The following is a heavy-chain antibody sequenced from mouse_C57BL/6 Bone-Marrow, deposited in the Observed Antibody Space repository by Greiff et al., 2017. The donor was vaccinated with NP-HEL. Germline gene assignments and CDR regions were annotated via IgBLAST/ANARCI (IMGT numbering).Heavy chain of an antibody. CDR3: AGGNYETY. D-gene: IGHD2-1*01. V-gene: IGHV5-12*01. CDR1: GFTFSDYY. J-gene: IGHJ3*01. Sequence: EVQLVESGGGLVQPGGSLKLSCAASGFTFSDYYMYWVRQTPEKRLEWVAYISNGGGSTYYPDTVKGRFTISRDNAKNTLYLQMSRLKSEDTAMYYCAGGNYETYWGQGTLVTVSA. CDR2: ISNGGGST.